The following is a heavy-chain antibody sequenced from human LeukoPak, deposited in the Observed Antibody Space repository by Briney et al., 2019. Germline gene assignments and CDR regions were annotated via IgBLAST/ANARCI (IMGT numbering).Heavy chain of an antibody. Sequence: ASVKVSCKASVYTFTGYYMHWVRQAPGQGLEWMGWINLNSGGTNYAQKFQGRVTMTRDTSISTAYMELSRLRSHDTAVYYCARGTGEGYSYGRYYFDYWGQGTLVTVSS. CDR1: VYTFTGYY. V-gene: IGHV1-2*02. CDR3: ARGTGEGYSYGRYYFDY. D-gene: IGHD5-18*01. J-gene: IGHJ4*02. CDR2: INLNSGGT.